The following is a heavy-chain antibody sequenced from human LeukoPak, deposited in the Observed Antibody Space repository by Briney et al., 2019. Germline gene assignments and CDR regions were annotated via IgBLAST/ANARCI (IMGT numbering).Heavy chain of an antibody. D-gene: IGHD6-6*01. Sequence: PSETLSLTCTVSGGSISSSSYYWSWIRQPPGKGLEWIGYIYYSGSTNYNPSLKSRVTISVDTSKNQFSLKLSSVTAADTAVYYCARVVSGPMDVWGKGTTVTISS. V-gene: IGHV4-61*01. J-gene: IGHJ6*03. CDR2: IYYSGST. CDR3: ARVVSGPMDV. CDR1: GGSISSSSYY.